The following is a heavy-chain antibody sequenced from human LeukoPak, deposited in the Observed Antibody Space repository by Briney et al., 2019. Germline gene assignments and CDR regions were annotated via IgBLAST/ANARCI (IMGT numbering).Heavy chain of an antibody. D-gene: IGHD2/OR15-2a*01. Sequence: SETLSLTCTVSGGSISSYYWSWIRQPAGKGLEWIGRIYTSGSTNYNPSLKSRVTMSVDTSKNQFSLKLSSVTAADTAVYYCARDRYFYLRYYYYYYMDVWGKGTTVTVSS. CDR1: GGSISSYY. J-gene: IGHJ6*03. CDR2: IYTSGST. V-gene: IGHV4-4*07. CDR3: ARDRYFYLRYYYYYYMDV.